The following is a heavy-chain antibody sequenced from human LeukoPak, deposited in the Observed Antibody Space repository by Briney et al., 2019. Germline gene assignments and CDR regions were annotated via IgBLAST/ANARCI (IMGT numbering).Heavy chain of an antibody. D-gene: IGHD6-13*01. CDR2: IDPSDSYT. Sequence: GGSLKISCKGSGSSFTSYWISWVRQMPGKGLEGMGRIDPSDSYTNYSPSFQGHVTISADKSISTAYLQWSSLKASDTAMYYCARYSPPSSSSWSSDDYYGMDVWGKGTTVTVSS. CDR1: GSSFTSYW. J-gene: IGHJ6*04. CDR3: ARYSPPSSSSWSSDDYYGMDV. V-gene: IGHV5-10-1*01.